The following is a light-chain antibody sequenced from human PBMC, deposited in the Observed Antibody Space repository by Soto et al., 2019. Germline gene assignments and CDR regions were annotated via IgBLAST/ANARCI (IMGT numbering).Light chain of an antibody. CDR2: SSS. J-gene: IGLJ2*01. V-gene: IGLV1-44*01. Sequence: QSVLTQPPSASGTPGQRVTISCSGSSSNIGPNSVNWYQQLPGTAPKLLIYSSSQRPSGVPDRFSGSKSGTSASLAISGLQSEDDADYYCAAWDDNLDGVVFGGGTKLTVL. CDR3: AAWDDNLDGVV. CDR1: SSNIGPNS.